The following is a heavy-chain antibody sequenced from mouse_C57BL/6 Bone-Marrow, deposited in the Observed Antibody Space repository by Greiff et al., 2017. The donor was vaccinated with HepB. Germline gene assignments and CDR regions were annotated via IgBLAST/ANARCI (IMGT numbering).Heavy chain of an antibody. CDR2: FHPYNDDT. Sequence: QVHVKQSGAELVKPGASVKMSCKASGYTFTTYPIEWMKQNHGKSLEWIGNFHPYNDDTKYNEKFKGKATLTVEKSSSTVYLELGRLTSDDSAVYYCARRGALSYYAMDYWGQGTSVTVSS. CDR1: GYTFTTYP. V-gene: IGHV1-47*01. D-gene: IGHD1-1*02. J-gene: IGHJ4*01. CDR3: ARRGALSYYAMDY.